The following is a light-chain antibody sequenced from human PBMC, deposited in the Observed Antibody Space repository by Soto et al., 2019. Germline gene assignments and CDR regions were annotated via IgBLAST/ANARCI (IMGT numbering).Light chain of an antibody. V-gene: IGKV3-20*01. J-gene: IGKJ1*01. Sequence: EIVLTQSPGTLSLSPGERATLSCRASQSVSNNYLAWYQQKPGQAPRLLIYGAYKRATGIPDRFSGSGSGTYFTLTISRLEPEDFAVYYCQQYGSSGTFGQGTKVEIK. CDR3: QQYGSSGT. CDR2: GAY. CDR1: QSVSNNY.